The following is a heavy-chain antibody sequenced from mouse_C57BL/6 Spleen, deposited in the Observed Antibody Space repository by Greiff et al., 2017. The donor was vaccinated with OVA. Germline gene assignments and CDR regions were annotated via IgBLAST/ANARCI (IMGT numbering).Heavy chain of an antibody. CDR3: ARSGDNWYFDV. V-gene: IGHV1-52*01. J-gene: IGHJ1*03. CDR1: GYTFTSYW. CDR2: IDPSDSET. Sequence: QVQLKQPGAELVRPGSSVKLSCKASGYTFTSYWMHWVKQRPIQGLEWIGNIDPSDSETHYNQKFKDKATLTVDKSSSTAYMQLSSLTSEDSAVYYCARSGDNWYFDVWGKGTTVTVSS. D-gene: IGHD3-1*01.